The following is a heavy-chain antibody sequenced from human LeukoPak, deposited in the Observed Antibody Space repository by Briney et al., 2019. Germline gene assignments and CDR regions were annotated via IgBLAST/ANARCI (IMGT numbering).Heavy chain of an antibody. CDR1: GFTFFTSS. J-gene: IGHJ5*01. CDR2: ISYDGSNE. CDR3: ARASSSWFDY. D-gene: IGHD6-13*01. Sequence: GGSLRLSCTASGFTFFTSSMHWVRQAPGKGLDWVAVISYDGSNEYYAESVKGRFTISRDNSKNTLYLQMNSLRAEDTAVYYCARASSSWFDYWGQGTLVTVSS. V-gene: IGHV3-30*14.